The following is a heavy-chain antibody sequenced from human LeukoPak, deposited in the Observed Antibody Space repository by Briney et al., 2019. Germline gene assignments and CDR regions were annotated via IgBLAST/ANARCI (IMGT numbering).Heavy chain of an antibody. D-gene: IGHD3-10*02. CDR1: GFTFSSYE. Sequence: GGSLRLSWSASGFTFSSYEMNWVRQAPGKGLEGVSYIISRGSTIYYADAVKGRFTISRDNAKNSLYLQMNSLRAEDTAVYYCAELGITMIGGVWGKGTTVTISS. J-gene: IGHJ6*04. CDR2: IISRGSTI. V-gene: IGHV3-48*03. CDR3: AELGITMIGGV.